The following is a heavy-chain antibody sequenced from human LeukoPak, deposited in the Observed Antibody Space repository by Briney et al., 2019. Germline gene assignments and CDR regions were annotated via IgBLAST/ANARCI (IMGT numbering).Heavy chain of an antibody. V-gene: IGHV5-51*01. J-gene: IGHJ4*02. CDR3: ARYTASHLDY. Sequence: GESPKISCKGSGYSFTTYWIGWVRQMPGKGLEWMGIIYPGDSDTRYSPSFQGQVSISADKSISTAYLQWSSLKASDTAMYYCARYTASHLDYWGQGALVTVSS. CDR1: GYSFTTYW. D-gene: IGHD1-26*01. CDR2: IYPGDSDT.